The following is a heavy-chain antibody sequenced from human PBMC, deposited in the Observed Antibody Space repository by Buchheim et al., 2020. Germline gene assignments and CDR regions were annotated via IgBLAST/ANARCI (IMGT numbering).Heavy chain of an antibody. J-gene: IGHJ5*02. V-gene: IGHV4-61*01. Sequence: QVQLQESGPGLVKPSETLSLTCTVSGGSVSSGSYYWSWIRQPPGKGLEWIGYIYYSGSTNYNPSLKSRVTISVDTSKNQFSLKLSSVTAADTAVYYCARDRPFNWFDPWGQGTL. CDR1: GGSVSSGSYY. CDR3: ARDRPFNWFDP. CDR2: IYYSGST.